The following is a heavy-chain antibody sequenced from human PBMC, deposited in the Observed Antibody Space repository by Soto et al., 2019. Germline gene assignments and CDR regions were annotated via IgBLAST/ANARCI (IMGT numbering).Heavy chain of an antibody. V-gene: IGHV3-13*01. Sequence: EVQLVESGGGLVQPGGSLRLSCAASGFTLSSYDIHWVRQATGEGLAWVSGIGSGGDTHDADSVKGRFIIAREDGKNSLYLQMNNLRVGDTAVYYYTRKTPPTGMEVWGQGATVTVSS. J-gene: IGHJ6*02. CDR1: GFTLSSYD. CDR2: IGSGGDT. D-gene: IGHD3-9*01. CDR3: TRKTPPTGMEV.